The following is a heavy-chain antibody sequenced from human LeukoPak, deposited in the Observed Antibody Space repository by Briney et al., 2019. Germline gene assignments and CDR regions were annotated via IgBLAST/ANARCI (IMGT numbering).Heavy chain of an antibody. CDR2: IIPIFGTA. Sequence: SVKVSCKASGGTFSSYAISWVRQAPGQGLEWMGGIIPIFGTANYAQKFKGRVTITTDESTSTAYMELSSLRSEDTAVYYCASPGNGGTNWFDPWGQGTLVTVSS. CDR1: GGTFSSYA. D-gene: IGHD1-14*01. CDR3: ASPGNGGTNWFDP. J-gene: IGHJ5*02. V-gene: IGHV1-69*05.